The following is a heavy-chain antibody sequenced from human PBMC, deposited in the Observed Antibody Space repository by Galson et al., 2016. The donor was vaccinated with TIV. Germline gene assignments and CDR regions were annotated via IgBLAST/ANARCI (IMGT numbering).Heavy chain of an antibody. J-gene: IGHJ6*01. Sequence: SVKVSCKASGYDFTNYAVNWVRQAPGQGLEWVGWINTRTGSPTFAQDFTGRFVFSLDTSVSTAYLQISNLKPEDTAIYYCARLAKPRVLWDFRYFYAMDGWGQGATVSVSS. CDR3: ARLAKPRVLWDFRYFYAMDG. CDR1: GYDFTNYA. V-gene: IGHV7-4-1*02. D-gene: IGHD3-16*01. CDR2: INTRTGSP.